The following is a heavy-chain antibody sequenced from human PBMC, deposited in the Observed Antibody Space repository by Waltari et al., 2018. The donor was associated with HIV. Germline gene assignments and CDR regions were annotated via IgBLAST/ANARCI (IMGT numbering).Heavy chain of an antibody. CDR1: GGSISSGGDY. D-gene: IGHD2-2*01. CDR3: ARDYGYCTSSSCYYYGMDV. CDR2: IYYSGST. J-gene: IGHJ6*02. Sequence: QVQLQESGPGLVKPSQTLSLTCTVSGGSISSGGDYWSWIRQHPGKGLEWIGYIYYSGSTYYNPSLMSRVTIAVDAAKNQFALKLSSVTAADTAVYYCARDYGYCTSSSCYYYGMDVWGQGTTVTVSS. V-gene: IGHV4-31*03.